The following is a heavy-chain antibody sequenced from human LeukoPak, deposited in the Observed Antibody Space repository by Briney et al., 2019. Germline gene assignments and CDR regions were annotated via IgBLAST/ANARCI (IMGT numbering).Heavy chain of an antibody. CDR1: GGTFSSYA. V-gene: IGHV1-69*01. Sequence: SVKVSCKASGGTFSSYAISWVRQAPGQGLEWMGGIIPIFGTANYAQKFQGRVTITADESTSTAYMELSSLRSKDTAVYYCARGIAAAGNYYYYYMDVWGKGTTVTISS. CDR2: IIPIFGTA. J-gene: IGHJ6*03. CDR3: ARGIAAAGNYYYYYMDV. D-gene: IGHD6-13*01.